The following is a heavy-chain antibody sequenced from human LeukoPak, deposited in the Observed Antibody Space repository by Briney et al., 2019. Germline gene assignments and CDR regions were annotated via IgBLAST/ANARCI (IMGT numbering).Heavy chain of an antibody. CDR3: ARDRGWVYDSSGKVVDY. CDR1: GFIVSSNY. D-gene: IGHD3-22*01. J-gene: IGHJ4*02. CDR2: VYSGGST. Sequence: GGSLRLSCAASGFIVSSNYMTWVRQAPGKGLEWVSVVYSGGSTYYADSVKGRFTISRDNSKNTLYLQMNSLRVEDTAVYYCARDRGWVYDSSGKVVDYWGQGILVTVSS. V-gene: IGHV3-53*01.